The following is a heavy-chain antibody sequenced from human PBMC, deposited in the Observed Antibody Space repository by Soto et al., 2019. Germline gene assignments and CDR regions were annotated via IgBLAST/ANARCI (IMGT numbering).Heavy chain of an antibody. CDR1: GFTFSSYA. V-gene: IGHV3-23*01. D-gene: IGHD3-3*01. J-gene: IGHJ4*02. CDR3: AKDRPSGPIFGVVIA. CDR2: ISGSGGST. Sequence: EVQLLESGGGLVQPGGSLRLSCAASGFTFSSYAMSWVRQAPGKGLEWVSAISGSGGSTYYADAVKGRFTISRDNSKKTLYMKMKSLRAEDTAVYYCAKDRPSGPIFGVVIAWGQGTLVTVSS.